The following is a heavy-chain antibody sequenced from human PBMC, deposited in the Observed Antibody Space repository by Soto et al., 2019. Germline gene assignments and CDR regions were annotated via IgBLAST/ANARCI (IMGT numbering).Heavy chain of an antibody. CDR1: GGSISSGDYY. Sequence: SETLSLTCTVSGGSISSGDYYWSWIRQPPGKGLEWIGYIYYSGSTYYNPSLKSRVTISVDTSKNQFSLKLSSLRSEDTAVYYCAASVAGKYYYYYGMDVWGQGTTVTVSS. CDR2: IYYSGST. D-gene: IGHD6-13*01. J-gene: IGHJ6*02. CDR3: AASVAGKYYYYYGMDV. V-gene: IGHV4-30-4*01.